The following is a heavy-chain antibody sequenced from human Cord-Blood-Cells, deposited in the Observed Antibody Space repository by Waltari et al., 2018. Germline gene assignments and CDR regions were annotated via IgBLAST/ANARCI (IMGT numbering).Heavy chain of an antibody. Sequence: QVQLQESGPGLVKPSETLSLTCTVSGGSISSYYWSWIRQPPGKGLEWIRYIYYSGSTNYHPSLKSRVTISVDTSKNQFSLKLSSVTAADTAVYYCARGHYDFWSGYYIDYWGQGTLVTVSS. CDR3: ARGHYDFWSGYYIDY. CDR1: GGSISSYY. J-gene: IGHJ4*02. CDR2: IYYSGST. D-gene: IGHD3-3*01. V-gene: IGHV4-59*01.